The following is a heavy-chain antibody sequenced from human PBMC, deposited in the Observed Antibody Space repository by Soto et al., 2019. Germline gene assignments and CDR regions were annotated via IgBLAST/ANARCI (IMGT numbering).Heavy chain of an antibody. CDR1: GFTLRTNA. CDR3: ARYRGISARPPDL. CDR2: VGYDGSST. J-gene: IGHJ4*02. V-gene: IGHV3-30*03. D-gene: IGHD6-13*01. Sequence: GGSLRHSCSASGFTLRTNAFHWVRQIPGKGLEWVAVVGYDGSSTNYADSVRGRFIISRDNSENTVYLDLNSLRPEDTALYYCARYRGISARPPDLWGQGTLVTVSS.